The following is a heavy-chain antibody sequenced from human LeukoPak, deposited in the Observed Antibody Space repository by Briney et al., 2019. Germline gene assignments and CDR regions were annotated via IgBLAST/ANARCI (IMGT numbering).Heavy chain of an antibody. CDR3: ARAFARGYSSSWLYY. V-gene: IGHV1-2*02. CDR1: GYTFTGYY. J-gene: IGHJ4*02. CDR2: IDPTSGGT. D-gene: IGHD6-13*01. Sequence: ASVKVSCKASGYTFTGYYMHWVRQAPGQGLEWMGWIDPTSGGTNYAQKFQGRVTMTRDTSISTAYMELSRLRSDDTAVYYCARAFARGYSSSWLYYWGQGTLVTVSS.